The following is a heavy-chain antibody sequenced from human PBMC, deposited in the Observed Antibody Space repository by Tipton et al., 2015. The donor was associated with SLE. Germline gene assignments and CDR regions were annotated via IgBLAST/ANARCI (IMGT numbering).Heavy chain of an antibody. CDR2: IRYDGSNK. J-gene: IGHJ4*02. D-gene: IGHD6-13*01. Sequence: SLRLSCAASGFTFSSYGMHWVRQAPGKGLEWVAFIRYDGSNKYYADSVKGRFTISRDNSKNTLYLQMNSLRAEDTAVYYCAKRIAAAGPFDYWGQGTLVTVSS. V-gene: IGHV3-30*02. CDR1: GFTFSSYG. CDR3: AKRIAAAGPFDY.